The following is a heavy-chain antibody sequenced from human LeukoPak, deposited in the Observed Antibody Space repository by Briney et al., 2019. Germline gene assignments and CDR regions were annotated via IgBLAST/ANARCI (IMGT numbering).Heavy chain of an antibody. CDR2: IYYSGST. CDR1: GGSISSSSYY. D-gene: IGHD1-26*01. Sequence: TSETLSLTCTVSGGSISSSSYYWGWIRQPPGKGLEWIGSIYYSGSTYYNPSLKSRVTISVDTSKNQFSLKLSSVTAADTAVYYCARVRQWELFYLYVSWFDPWGQGTLVTVSS. V-gene: IGHV4-39*07. J-gene: IGHJ5*02. CDR3: ARVRQWELFYLYVSWFDP.